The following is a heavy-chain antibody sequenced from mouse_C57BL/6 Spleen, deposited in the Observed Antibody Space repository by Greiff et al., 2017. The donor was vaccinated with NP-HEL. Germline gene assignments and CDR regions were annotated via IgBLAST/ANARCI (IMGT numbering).Heavy chain of an antibody. J-gene: IGHJ2*01. CDR2: IYPGDGDT. V-gene: IGHV1-82*01. CDR1: GYAFSSSW. D-gene: IGHD1-1*02. CDR3: ARGGMEWIFDY. Sequence: QVQLQQSGPELVKPGASVKISCKASGYAFSSSWMNWVKQRPGKGLEWIGRIYPGDGDTNYNGKFKGKATLTADKSSSTAYMQLSSLTSEDSAVYFCARGGMEWIFDYWGQGTTRTVSS.